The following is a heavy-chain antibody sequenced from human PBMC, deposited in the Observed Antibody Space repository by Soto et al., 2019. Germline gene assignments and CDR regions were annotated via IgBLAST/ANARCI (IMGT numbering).Heavy chain of an antibody. D-gene: IGHD4-4*01. J-gene: IGHJ4*02. CDR1: GFTFSMNA. V-gene: IGHV3-33*08. CDR2: IWYDGIKQ. CDR3: ARDAFYNYFDS. Sequence: QVQLVESGGGVVQPGTSLRLSCATSGFTFSMNAMHWVRQAPGKGLEWVAAIWYDGIKQFYGDSVKGRFTISRDVSKNTVYLHMNSLRADDTAVYYCARDAFYNYFDSWGQGALVIVSS.